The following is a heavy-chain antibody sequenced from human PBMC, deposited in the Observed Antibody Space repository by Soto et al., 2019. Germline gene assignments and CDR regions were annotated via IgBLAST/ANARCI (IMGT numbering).Heavy chain of an antibody. CDR1: GYSFTSYW. V-gene: IGHV5-51*01. Sequence: GESLKISCKGSGYSFTSYWIGWVRQMPGKGLEWMGIIYPGDSDTRYSPSFQGQVTISADKSISTAYLQWSSLKASDTAMYYCARHASITGTTPYEGMDVWGQGTTVTVSS. CDR3: ARHASITGTTPYEGMDV. J-gene: IGHJ6*02. D-gene: IGHD1-7*01. CDR2: IYPGDSDT.